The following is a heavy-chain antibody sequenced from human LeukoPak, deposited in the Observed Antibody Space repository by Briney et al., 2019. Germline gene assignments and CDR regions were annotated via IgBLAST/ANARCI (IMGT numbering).Heavy chain of an antibody. CDR3: TRYFVVDPAASDLFGY. CDR2: IRSKAYGGTT. J-gene: IGHJ4*02. D-gene: IGHD2-2*01. Sequence: GRSLLLSCTASGFNLGDYAMGSVRQAPGKGLEWVGFIRSKAYGGTTESAASVQGRFTISRDDSKSIAYLQMNGLKTEDTAVYYCTRYFVVDPAASDLFGYWGQGTLVTVAS. V-gene: IGHV3-49*04. CDR1: GFNLGDYA.